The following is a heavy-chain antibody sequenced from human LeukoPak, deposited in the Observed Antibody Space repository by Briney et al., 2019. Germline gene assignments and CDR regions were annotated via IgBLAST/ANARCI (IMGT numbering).Heavy chain of an antibody. CDR3: ARVRIEVTYYYDSSGYSDY. D-gene: IGHD3-22*01. J-gene: IGHJ4*02. Sequence: GGSLRLSCAASGFAFSSYWMSWVRQAPGKGLEWVANIKHDGSEKYYVDSVKGRFTISRHNAKNSLYLQVNSLRAEDTAMYYCARVRIEVTYYYDSSGYSDYWGQGTLVTVSS. CDR1: GFAFSSYW. V-gene: IGHV3-7*01. CDR2: IKHDGSEK.